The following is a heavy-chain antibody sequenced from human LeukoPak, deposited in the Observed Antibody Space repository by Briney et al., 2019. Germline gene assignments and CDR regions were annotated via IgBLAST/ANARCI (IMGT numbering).Heavy chain of an antibody. CDR1: GYTLTELS. Sequence: SVKVPCKVSGYTLTELSMHWVRQAPGKGLEWMGGFDPEDGETIYVQKFQGRVTMTEDTSTDTAYMELSSLRSEDTAVYYCATIIVVPAAPFDYWGQGTLVTVSS. CDR3: ATIIVVPAAPFDY. CDR2: FDPEDGET. V-gene: IGHV1-24*01. D-gene: IGHD2-2*01. J-gene: IGHJ4*02.